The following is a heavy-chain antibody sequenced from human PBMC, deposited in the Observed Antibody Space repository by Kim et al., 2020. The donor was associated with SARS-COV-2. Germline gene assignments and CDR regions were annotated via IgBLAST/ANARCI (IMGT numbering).Heavy chain of an antibody. CDR2: ISRDGGGI. J-gene: IGHJ6*02. Sequence: GGSLRLSCAASGFTFHDYAMNWVRQAPGKGLEWVSAISRDGGGIDYADSVKGRFTISRDNTRNSLYLQMESMSIGDTALYFCTRAAPLTGSYPYDFAMYVGGQGATVTVSS. CDR1: GFTFHDYA. V-gene: IGHV3-9*01. CDR3: TRAAPLTGSYPYDFAMYV. D-gene: IGHD1-26*01.